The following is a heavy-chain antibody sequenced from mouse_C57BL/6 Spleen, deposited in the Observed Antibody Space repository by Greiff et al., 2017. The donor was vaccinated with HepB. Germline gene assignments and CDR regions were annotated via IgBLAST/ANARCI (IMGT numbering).Heavy chain of an antibody. J-gene: IGHJ3*01. CDR3: ARVVDSSGSAWFAY. CDR1: GFTFSSYA. V-gene: IGHV5-4*03. CDR2: ISDGGSYT. Sequence: EVTLVESGGGLVKPGGSLKLSCAASGFTFSSYAMSWVRQTPEKRLEWVATISDGGSYTYYPDNVKGRFTISRDNAKNNLYLQMSHLKSEDTAMSYCARVVDSSGSAWFAYWGQGTLVTVSA. D-gene: IGHD3-2*02.